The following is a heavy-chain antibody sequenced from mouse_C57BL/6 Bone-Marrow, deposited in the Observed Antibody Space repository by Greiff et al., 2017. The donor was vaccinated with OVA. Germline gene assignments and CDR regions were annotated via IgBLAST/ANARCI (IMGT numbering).Heavy chain of an antibody. J-gene: IGHJ2*01. CDR3: ARWLLCFDY. D-gene: IGHD2-3*01. CDR2: ISDGGSYT. Sequence: EVKLMESGGGLVKPGGSLKLSCAASGFTFSSYAMSWVRQTPEKRLEWVATISDGGSYTYYPDNVKGRFTISRDNAKNNLYLQMSHLKSDDTAIYYCARWLLCFDYWGPGTTLTVSS. CDR1: GFTFSSYA. V-gene: IGHV5-4*03.